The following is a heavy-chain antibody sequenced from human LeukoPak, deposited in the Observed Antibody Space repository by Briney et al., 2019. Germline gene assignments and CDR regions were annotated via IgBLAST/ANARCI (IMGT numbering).Heavy chain of an antibody. J-gene: IGHJ4*02. V-gene: IGHV1-2*02. CDR2: INPNSGGT. Sequence: ASVKVSCKASGYTFTGYYMHWVRQAPGQGLEWMGWINPNSGGTNYAQKFQGRVTMTRDTSTSTAYMELSRLRSDDTAVYYCARDLGGNYGFDYWGQGTLVTVSS. D-gene: IGHD1-7*01. CDR3: ARDLGGNYGFDY. CDR1: GYTFTGYY.